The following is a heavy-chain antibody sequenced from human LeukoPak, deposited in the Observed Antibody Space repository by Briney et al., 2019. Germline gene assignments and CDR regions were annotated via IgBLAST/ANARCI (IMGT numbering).Heavy chain of an antibody. CDR3: ARDRSRYDILTGYASLDY. V-gene: IGHV4-4*07. CDR1: GGSISSYY. J-gene: IGHJ4*02. CDR2: IYTSGST. Sequence: SETLSLTCTVSGGSISSYYWSWIRQPAGKGLEWIGRIYTSGSTNYNPSLKSRVTMSVDTSKNQFSLKLSSVTAADTAAYYCARDRSRYDILTGYASLDYWGQGTLVTVSS. D-gene: IGHD3-9*01.